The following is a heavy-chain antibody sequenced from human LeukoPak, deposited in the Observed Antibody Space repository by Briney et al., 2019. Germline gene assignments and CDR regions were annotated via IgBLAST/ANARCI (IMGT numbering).Heavy chain of an antibody. V-gene: IGHV1-2*02. J-gene: IGHJ4*02. Sequence: ASVKVSCKTSGNIFTGYYIHWVRQAPGRGLEWMGWINPNNGGANFAQKFQGRVTMTRDTSISTAYMELSRLRSDDTAVYYCARDTLAATKTYYFDYWGQGTLVTVSS. CDR3: ARDTLAATKTYYFDY. CDR2: INPNNGGA. D-gene: IGHD2-15*01. CDR1: GNIFTGYY.